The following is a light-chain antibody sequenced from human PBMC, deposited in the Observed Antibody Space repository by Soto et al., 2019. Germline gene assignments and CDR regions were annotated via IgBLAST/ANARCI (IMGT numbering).Light chain of an antibody. CDR3: QQSYNTPWT. J-gene: IGKJ1*01. V-gene: IGKV1-39*01. CDR2: AAS. Sequence: TQSPLSLPVTPGEPASISCRSSQSLLHSNGYTYLNWYLQKPGKAPKLLVYAASLLHTGVPSRFSGGGSGTAFTLTISSLQPEDSATYYCQQSYNTPWTFGQGTKVDI. CDR1: QSLLHSNGYTY.